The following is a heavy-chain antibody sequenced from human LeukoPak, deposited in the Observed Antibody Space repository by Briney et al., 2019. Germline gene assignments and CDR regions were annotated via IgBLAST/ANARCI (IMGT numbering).Heavy chain of an antibody. CDR1: GFTFSSYD. D-gene: IGHD3-3*01. Sequence: PGGSLTLSCAASGFTFSSYDMHWVRQATGKGLEWVSAIGTAGDTYYPGSVKGRFTISRENAKNSLYLQMNSLRAGDTAVYYCARGCVVSTIFRNYYYMDVWGKGTTVTVSS. V-gene: IGHV3-13*01. J-gene: IGHJ6*03. CDR2: IGTAGDT. CDR3: ARGCVVSTIFRNYYYMDV.